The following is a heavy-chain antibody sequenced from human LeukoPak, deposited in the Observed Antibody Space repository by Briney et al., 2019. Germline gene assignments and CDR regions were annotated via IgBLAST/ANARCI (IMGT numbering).Heavy chain of an antibody. V-gene: IGHV4-34*01. Sequence: SETLSLTCAVYGGSFSGYYWSWIRQPPGKGLEWIGEINHSGRTNYNPSLKSRVTISVDTSKNQFSLKLSSVTAADTAVYYCARLGYCSSTSCRRTDFDYWGQGTLVTVSS. CDR2: INHSGRT. D-gene: IGHD2-2*01. CDR1: GGSFSGYY. J-gene: IGHJ4*02. CDR3: ARLGYCSSTSCRRTDFDY.